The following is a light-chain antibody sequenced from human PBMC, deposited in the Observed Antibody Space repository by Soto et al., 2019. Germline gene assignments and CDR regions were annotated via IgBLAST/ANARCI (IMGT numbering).Light chain of an antibody. CDR3: QQSGNWPRT. J-gene: IGKJ2*01. CDR2: DAS. V-gene: IGKV3-11*01. CDR1: QSVSSY. Sequence: EIVLTQSPATLSLSPGERATLSCRASQSVSSYLAWYQQKPGQAPRLLIYDASNRATDIPARFSGSGSGTDFTLTISSLESEDFAVYYCQQSGNWPRTFGQGTKLEIK.